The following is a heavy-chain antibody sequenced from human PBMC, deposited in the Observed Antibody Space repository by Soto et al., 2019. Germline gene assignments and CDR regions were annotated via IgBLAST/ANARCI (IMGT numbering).Heavy chain of an antibody. CDR1: GGSLRDYF. CDR3: ARGWQKDNDFGDYFDY. Sequence: SETLSLTCAVHGGSLRDYFWSWIRQPPGKGLEWVGEIFHSGTTNYNPSLESRVTISLDTPQNQFSMTLTSVTAADTAVYYCARGWQKDNDFGDYFDYWGQGALVTVYS. J-gene: IGHJ4*02. CDR2: IFHSGTT. V-gene: IGHV4-34*01. D-gene: IGHD4-17*01.